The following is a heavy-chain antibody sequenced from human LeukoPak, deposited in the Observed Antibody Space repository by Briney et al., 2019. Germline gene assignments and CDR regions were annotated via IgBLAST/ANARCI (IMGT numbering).Heavy chain of an antibody. CDR3: ARGGVGATGEYYFDY. D-gene: IGHD1-26*01. CDR1: GFTFSSYD. V-gene: IGHV3-13*01. CDR2: IGTAGDT. Sequence: GGPLRLSCAASGFTFSSYDMHWVRQATGKGLEWVSAIGTAGDTYYPGSVKGRFTISRENAKNSLYLQMNSLRAGDTAVYYCARGGVGATGEYYFDYWGQGTLVTVSS. J-gene: IGHJ4*02.